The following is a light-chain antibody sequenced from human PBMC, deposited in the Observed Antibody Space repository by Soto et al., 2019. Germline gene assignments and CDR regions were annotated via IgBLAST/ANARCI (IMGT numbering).Light chain of an antibody. Sequence: EIVLTQSPGTLSLSPGERATLSCRASQSVSRSYLAWYQQKPGQAPRLLIYGASTRATGIPARFSGSGSGTEFTLTISGLQSEDFAVYYCQQYNSWPDTFGQGTRLEIK. J-gene: IGKJ5*01. CDR1: QSVSRSY. CDR2: GAS. V-gene: IGKV3-15*01. CDR3: QQYNSWPDT.